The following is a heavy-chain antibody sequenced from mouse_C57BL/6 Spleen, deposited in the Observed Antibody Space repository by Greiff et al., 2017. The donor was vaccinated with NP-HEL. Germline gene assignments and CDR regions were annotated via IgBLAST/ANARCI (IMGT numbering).Heavy chain of an antibody. J-gene: IGHJ2*01. CDR1: GYAFSSSW. CDR3: AGGNYQGYFDY. Sequence: QVQLQQSGPELVKPGASVKISCKASGYAFSSSWMNWVKQRPGKGLEWIGRIYPGDGDTNYNGKFKGKATLTADKSSSTAYMQLSSLTSEDSAVYFCAGGNYQGYFDYWGQGTTLTVSS. V-gene: IGHV1-82*01. CDR2: IYPGDGDT. D-gene: IGHD1-1*01.